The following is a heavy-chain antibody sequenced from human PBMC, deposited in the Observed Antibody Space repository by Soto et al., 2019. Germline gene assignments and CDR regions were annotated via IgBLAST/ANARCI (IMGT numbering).Heavy chain of an antibody. CDR2: ISGSGGST. J-gene: IGHJ4*02. CDR3: AKVPRATLECRLVITYFDY. CDR1: GFTFSSYA. V-gene: IGHV3-23*01. D-gene: IGHD3-9*01. Sequence: GGSLRLACAASGFTFSSYAMSWVRQAPGKGLEWVSAISGSGGSTYYADSVKGRFTISRDNSKNTLYLQMNSLRAEDTAVYYCAKVPRATLECRLVITYFDYWGQGTLVTVSS.